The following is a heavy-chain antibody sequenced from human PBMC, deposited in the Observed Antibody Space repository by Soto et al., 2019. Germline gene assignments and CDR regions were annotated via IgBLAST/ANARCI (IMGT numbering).Heavy chain of an antibody. D-gene: IGHD4-17*01. CDR3: ATVPRHGTTVTTWDAFDI. J-gene: IGHJ3*02. CDR2: FDPEDGET. CDR1: GYTLTELS. V-gene: IGHV1-24*01. Sequence: ASVKVSCKVSGYTLTELSMHWVRQAPGKGLEWMGGFDPEDGETIYAQKFQGRVTMTEDTSTDTAYMELSSLRSEDTAVYYCATVPRHGTTVTTWDAFDIWGQGTMVTVS.